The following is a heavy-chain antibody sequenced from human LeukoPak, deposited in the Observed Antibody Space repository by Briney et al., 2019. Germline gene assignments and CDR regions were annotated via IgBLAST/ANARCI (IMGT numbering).Heavy chain of an antibody. CDR3: ARGRHYDSSGYYSISRGYYFDY. Sequence: SSETLSLTCAVYGGSFSGYYWSGICQPPGKGLEWIGEINHSGGTNYNPSLKSRVTISVDTSKNQFSLKLSSVTAADTAVYYCARGRHYDSSGYYSISRGYYFDYWGQSTLVTVSS. V-gene: IGHV4-34*01. CDR2: INHSGGT. D-gene: IGHD3-22*01. CDR1: GGSFSGYY. J-gene: IGHJ4*02.